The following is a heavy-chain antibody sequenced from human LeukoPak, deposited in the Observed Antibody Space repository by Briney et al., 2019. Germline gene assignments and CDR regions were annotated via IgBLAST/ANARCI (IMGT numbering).Heavy chain of an antibody. V-gene: IGHV4-31*03. CDR2: IYYSGST. J-gene: IGHJ4*02. CDR3: ASARGYSYGLEDY. CDR1: GGSFSSGGYY. D-gene: IGHD5-18*01. Sequence: PSETLSLTCTVSGGSFSSGGYYWSGIRRHPGKGLEWIGYIYYSGSTYYNPSLKSRVTISVDTSKNQFSLKLSSVTAADTAVYYCASARGYSYGLEDYWGQGSLVTVSS.